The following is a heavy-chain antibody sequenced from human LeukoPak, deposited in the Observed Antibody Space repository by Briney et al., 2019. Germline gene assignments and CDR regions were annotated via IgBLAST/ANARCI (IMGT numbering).Heavy chain of an antibody. CDR2: IKQDGSEK. V-gene: IGHV3-7*01. J-gene: IGHJ4*02. D-gene: IGHD3-10*01. Sequence: PGGSLRLSCAASGFTLSNYWMSWVRQAPGKGLEWVANIKQDGSEKYYADSVKGRFTISRDSAKNSLYLQMNSLRAEDTAVYYCERNRGADYWGQGTLVTVSS. CDR3: ERNRGADY. CDR1: GFTLSNYW.